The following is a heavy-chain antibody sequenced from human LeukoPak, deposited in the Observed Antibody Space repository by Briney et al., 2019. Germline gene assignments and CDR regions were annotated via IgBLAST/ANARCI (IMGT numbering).Heavy chain of an antibody. CDR2: INQDGREK. V-gene: IGHV3-7*05. J-gene: IGHJ4*02. CDR1: GFIFSNYW. CDR3: ARVRFCSSSRCYGYFDY. Sequence: GGSLRLSCSASGFIFSNYWMSWVRQAPGKGLEWVANINQDGREKYYVDSVRGRFTISRDNAKNSLSLQMNSLRAEDTALYYCARVRFCSSSRCYGYFDYWGQGTLVTVSS. D-gene: IGHD2-2*01.